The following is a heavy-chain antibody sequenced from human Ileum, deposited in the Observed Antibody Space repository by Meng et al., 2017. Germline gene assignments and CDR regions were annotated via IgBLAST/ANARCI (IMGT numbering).Heavy chain of an antibody. V-gene: IGHV4-34*04. CDR2: INNSRSS. CDR1: VGCLLDLY. CDR3: PRATTTLAHDFDS. D-gene: IGHD1-26*01. J-gene: IGHJ4*02. Sequence: VWLHQSRAGLVQPWPSLPLPRVVSVGCLLDLYWCWIRLPPGKGQVWNGEINNSRSSIHHQYPSSRASISIDTAKTNISLKLSSGSAADADMDFSPRATTTLAHDFDSWGQGTLVTVSS.